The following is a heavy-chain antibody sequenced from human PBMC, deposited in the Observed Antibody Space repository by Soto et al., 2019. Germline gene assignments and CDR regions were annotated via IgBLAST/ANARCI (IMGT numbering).Heavy chain of an antibody. D-gene: IGHD6-19*01. CDR2: ISSSSSYT. J-gene: IGHJ3*01. CDR3: ARGSRAVAGDAFDL. CDR1: GFTFSDYY. Sequence: QVQLVESGGGLVKPGGSLRLSCAASGFTFSDYYMSWIRQAPGKGLEWVSYISSSSSYTNYADSVKGRFTISRDNAKNSRYLQMNSLRAEYTAVYYCARGSRAVAGDAFDLWGQGTMVTVSS. V-gene: IGHV3-11*06.